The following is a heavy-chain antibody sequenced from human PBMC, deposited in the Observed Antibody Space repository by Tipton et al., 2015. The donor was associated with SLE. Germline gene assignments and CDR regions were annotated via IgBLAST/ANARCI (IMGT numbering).Heavy chain of an antibody. CDR3: ASTQDSDRSGYFDS. V-gene: IGHV3-30*04. J-gene: IGHJ4*01. CDR1: GFTFSSFA. CDR2: ISFDGGHK. Sequence: SLRLSCAASGFTFSSFAMHWVRQAPGKGLEWVALISFDGGHKYYADSVKGRFTISRDNAKNSLYLQMNSLRAENTAVYYCASTQDSDRSGYFDSWGQGTQVTVSS. D-gene: IGHD3-22*01.